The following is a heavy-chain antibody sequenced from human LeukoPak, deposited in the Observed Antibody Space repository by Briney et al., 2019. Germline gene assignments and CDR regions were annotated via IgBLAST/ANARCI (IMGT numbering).Heavy chain of an antibody. CDR1: GGSFSGYY. Sequence: SETLSLTCAVYGGSFSGYYWSWIRQPPGKGLEWIGETNHSGSTNYNPSLKSRVTISVDTSKNQFSLKLSSVTAADTAVYYCASREIVATSNWFDPWGQGTLVTVSS. D-gene: IGHD5-12*01. CDR3: ASREIVATSNWFDP. CDR2: TNHSGST. V-gene: IGHV4-34*01. J-gene: IGHJ5*02.